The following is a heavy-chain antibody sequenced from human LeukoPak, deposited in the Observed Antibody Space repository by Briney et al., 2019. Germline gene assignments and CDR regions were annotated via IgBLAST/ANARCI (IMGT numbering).Heavy chain of an antibody. CDR3: ATWGAAAVDFDY. CDR1: GYTFTGYY. CDR2: INPNSGGT. J-gene: IGHJ4*02. V-gene: IGHV1-2*02. Sequence: ASVKVSCKASGYTFTGYYMHWVRQAPGQGLEWMGWINPNSGGTNYAQKFQGRVTMTRDTSISTAYMELSSLRSEDTAVYYCATWGAAAVDFDYWGQGTLVTVSS. D-gene: IGHD6-13*01.